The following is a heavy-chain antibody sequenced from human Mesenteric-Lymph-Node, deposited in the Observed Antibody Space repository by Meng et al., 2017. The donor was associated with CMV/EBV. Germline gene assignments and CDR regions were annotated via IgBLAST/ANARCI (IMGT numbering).Heavy chain of an antibody. CDR3: AKEGGGVTYYFDY. CDR2: IYHSGST. CDR1: GYSISSGYY. V-gene: IGHV4-38-2*02. D-gene: IGHD1-26*01. J-gene: IGHJ4*02. Sequence: SETLSLTCTVSGYSISSGYYWGWIRQPPGKGLEWIGSIYHSGSTYYNPSLKSRVTISVDTSKNQFSLKLSSVTAADTAVYYCAKEGGGVTYYFDYWGQGTLVTVSS.